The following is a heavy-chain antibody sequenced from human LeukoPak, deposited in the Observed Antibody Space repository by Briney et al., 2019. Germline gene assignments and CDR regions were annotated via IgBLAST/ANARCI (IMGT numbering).Heavy chain of an antibody. CDR3: ARDEYYYDSSGSIDY. CDR1: GFTFSSYA. Sequence: PGGSLRLSCAASGFTFSSYAMSWVRQAPGKGLEWVANIKQDGSEKYYVDSVKGRFTISRDNAKNSLYLQMNSLRAEDTAVYYCARDEYYYDSSGSIDYWGQGTLVTVSS. CDR2: IKQDGSEK. J-gene: IGHJ4*02. D-gene: IGHD3-22*01. V-gene: IGHV3-7*01.